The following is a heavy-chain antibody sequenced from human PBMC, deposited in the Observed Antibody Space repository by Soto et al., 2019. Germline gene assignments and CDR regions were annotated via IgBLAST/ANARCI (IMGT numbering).Heavy chain of an antibody. J-gene: IGHJ4*02. CDR1: GGTFSSYA. CDR3: ARGYYYGSGGHLDY. Sequence: SVKVSCKASGGTFSSYAISWVRQAPGQGLEWMGGIIPIFGTANYAQKFQGRVTITADESTSTAYMELSSLRSEDTAVYYCARGYYYGSGGHLDYWGQGTLVTVYS. D-gene: IGHD3-10*01. V-gene: IGHV1-69*13. CDR2: IIPIFGTA.